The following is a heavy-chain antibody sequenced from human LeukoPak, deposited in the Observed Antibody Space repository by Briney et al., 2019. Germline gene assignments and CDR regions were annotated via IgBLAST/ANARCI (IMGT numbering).Heavy chain of an antibody. Sequence: EASVKVSCKASGYTFTGYYMHWVRQAPGQGLEWMGWINPNSGGTNYAQKFQGRVTMTRDTSISTAYMELSRLRSDDTAVYYCARDWVWSGYSNAFDIWGQGTMVTVSS. V-gene: IGHV1-2*02. J-gene: IGHJ3*02. CDR2: INPNSGGT. CDR1: GYTFTGYY. D-gene: IGHD3-3*01. CDR3: ARDWVWSGYSNAFDI.